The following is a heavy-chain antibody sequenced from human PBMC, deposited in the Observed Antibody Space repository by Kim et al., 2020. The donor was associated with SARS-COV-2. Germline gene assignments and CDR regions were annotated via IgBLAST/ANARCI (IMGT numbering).Heavy chain of an antibody. CDR1: GGSTSSYY. CDR2: IYYSGSP. J-gene: IGHJ4*02. V-gene: IGHV4-59*01. Sequence: SETLSLTCTVSGGSTSSYYWSWIRQPPGKGLEWIGYIYYSGSPNYNPSLKSRVTISIDTSKNQFSLKLTSVTAADTAVYYCARGFYDYVCGSYRGYYFDDWGQGALVAVAS. D-gene: IGHD3-16*02. CDR3: ARGFYDYVCGSYRGYYFDD.